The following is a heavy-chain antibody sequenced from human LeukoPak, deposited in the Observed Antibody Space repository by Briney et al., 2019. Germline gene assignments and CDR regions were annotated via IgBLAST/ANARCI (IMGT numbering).Heavy chain of an antibody. CDR1: GGSVSSGSYY. J-gene: IGHJ4*02. V-gene: IGHV4-61*01. D-gene: IGHD6-19*01. Sequence: WETLSLTCTVSGGSVSSGSYYWSWIRQPPGKGLEWIGYIYYSGSTNYNPSLKSRVTISVDTSKNQFSLKLSSVTAADTAVYYCARDHLSGIAVAGDYWGQGALVSVSS. CDR3: ARDHLSGIAVAGDY. CDR2: IYYSGST.